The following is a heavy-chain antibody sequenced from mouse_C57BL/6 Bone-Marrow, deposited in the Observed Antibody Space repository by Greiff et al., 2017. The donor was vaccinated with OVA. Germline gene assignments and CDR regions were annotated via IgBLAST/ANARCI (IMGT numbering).Heavy chain of an antibody. CDR2: ISYDGSN. D-gene: IGHD2-2*01. Sequence: EVQVVESGPGLVKPSQSLSLTCSVTGYSITSGYYWNWIRQFPGNKLEWMGYISYDGSNNYNPSLKNRISITRDTSKNQFFLKLNSVTTEDTATYYCASGGGYGYGGGVFAYWGQGTLVTVSA. CDR3: ASGGGYGYGGGVFAY. J-gene: IGHJ3*01. V-gene: IGHV3-6*01. CDR1: GYSITSGYY.